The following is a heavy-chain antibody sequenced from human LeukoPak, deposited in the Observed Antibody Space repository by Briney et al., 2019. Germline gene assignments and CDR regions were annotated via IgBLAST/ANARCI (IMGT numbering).Heavy chain of an antibody. CDR2: ISSSSYYI. CDR1: GFTFSSYG. J-gene: IGHJ4*02. V-gene: IGHV3-21*01. D-gene: IGHD3-10*01. CDR3: ARSGERGMVRGVPDY. Sequence: GGSLRLSCAASGFTFSSYGMNWVRQAPGKGLEWVSSISSSSYYIYYVDSVKGRFTISRDNAKSSLYVQMNSLRAEDTAVYCARSGERGMVRGVPDYWGQGTLVTVSS.